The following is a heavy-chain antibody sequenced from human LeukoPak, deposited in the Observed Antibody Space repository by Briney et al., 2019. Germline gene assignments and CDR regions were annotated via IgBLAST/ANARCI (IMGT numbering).Heavy chain of an antibody. J-gene: IGHJ4*02. CDR3: AGGSSGWYPDY. V-gene: IGHV3-53*01. D-gene: IGHD6-19*01. CDR1: GFTVSSNY. CDR2: IYSGGKT. Sequence: GGSLRLSCAASGFTVSSNYMSWVRQAPGKGLEWVSVIYSGGKTYYADSVKGRFTISRDNSKNTLYLQMDSLRAEDTAVYYCAGGSSGWYPDYWGQGTLVTVSS.